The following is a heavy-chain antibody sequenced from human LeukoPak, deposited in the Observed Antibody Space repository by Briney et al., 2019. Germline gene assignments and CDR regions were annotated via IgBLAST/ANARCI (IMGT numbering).Heavy chain of an antibody. Sequence: QPGGSLRLSCAATGFTFSNYPMAWVRQAPGKGLEWVPVLSGSGVSAYYADFVKGRFTVSRDNSKNMLYLQMNSLRAEDTALYYCARRAATTGIIDYWGQGTLVTVSS. CDR1: GFTFSNYP. D-gene: IGHD5-12*01. J-gene: IGHJ4*02. CDR2: LSGSGVSA. CDR3: ARRAATTGIIDY. V-gene: IGHV3-23*01.